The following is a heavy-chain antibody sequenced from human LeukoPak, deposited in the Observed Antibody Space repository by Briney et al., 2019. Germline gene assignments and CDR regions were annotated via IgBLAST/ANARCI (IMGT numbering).Heavy chain of an antibody. D-gene: IGHD3-22*01. CDR1: GYTFTGYY. CDR3: ARAGYYDSSGYYYSPHNWFDP. CDR2: INPNSGGA. Sequence: GASVKVSCKASGYTFTGYYMHWVRQAPGQGLEWMGWINPNSGGANYAQKFQGRVTMTRDTSISTAYMELSRLRSDDTAVYYCARAGYYDSSGYYYSPHNWFDPWGQGTLVTVSS. V-gene: IGHV1-2*02. J-gene: IGHJ5*02.